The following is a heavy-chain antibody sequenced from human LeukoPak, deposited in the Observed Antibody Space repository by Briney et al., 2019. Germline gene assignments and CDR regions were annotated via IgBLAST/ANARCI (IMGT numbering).Heavy chain of an antibody. CDR1: GSAISSSSYY. Sequence: AKTLSLTGTVSGSAISSSSYYWGWIRQPPGKGLEGIGSIYYSGRTYDNPSLKRRVTIPIDTSENHFSIELGSVTAAHPAVSVCARLITMVRGVSYAFDIWGQGTMVTVSS. J-gene: IGHJ3*02. CDR3: ARLITMVRGVSYAFDI. CDR2: IYYSGRT. D-gene: IGHD3-10*01. V-gene: IGHV4-39*01.